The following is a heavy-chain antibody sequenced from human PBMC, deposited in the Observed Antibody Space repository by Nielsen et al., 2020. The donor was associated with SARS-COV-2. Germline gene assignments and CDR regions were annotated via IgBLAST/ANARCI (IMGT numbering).Heavy chain of an antibody. CDR2: MNPNSGNT. J-gene: IGHJ6*02. Sequence: ASVKVSCKASGYTFTSYDINWVRQATGQGLEWMGWMNPNSGNTGYAQKFQGRVTMTRNTSISTAYMELSSLRSEDTAVYYCARGRRFLNVRWAYGMDVWGQGTTVTVSS. CDR3: ARGRRFLNVRWAYGMDV. D-gene: IGHD3-3*01. V-gene: IGHV1-8*01. CDR1: GYTFTSYD.